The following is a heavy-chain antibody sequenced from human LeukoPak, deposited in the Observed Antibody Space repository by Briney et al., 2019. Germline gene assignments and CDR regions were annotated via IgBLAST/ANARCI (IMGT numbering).Heavy chain of an antibody. J-gene: IGHJ4*02. Sequence: PGGSLRLSCAASGFTFSTYSMSWVRQAPGKGLEWVSAIRGGGENTYYADSVKGRFNISRDNSKDTLSLKMNSLRAEDTAVYYCAKISWDGRGTFYWGQGTLVTVSS. CDR2: IRGGGENT. CDR1: GFTFSTYS. CDR3: AKISWDGRGTFY. V-gene: IGHV3-23*01. D-gene: IGHD2-15*01.